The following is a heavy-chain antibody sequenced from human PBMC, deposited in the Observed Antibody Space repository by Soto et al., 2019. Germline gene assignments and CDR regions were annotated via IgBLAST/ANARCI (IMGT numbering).Heavy chain of an antibody. D-gene: IGHD6-13*01. V-gene: IGHV1-18*01. J-gene: IGHJ4*02. Sequence: ASVKVSCKASGYTFTSYGISWVRQAPGQGLEWMGWISAYNGNTNYAQKLQGRVTMTTDTSTSTAYMELRSLRSDDTAVYYCAREEIGQQLGTRNCDYWGQGTLVTVSS. CDR2: ISAYNGNT. CDR3: AREEIGQQLGTRNCDY. CDR1: GYTFTSYG.